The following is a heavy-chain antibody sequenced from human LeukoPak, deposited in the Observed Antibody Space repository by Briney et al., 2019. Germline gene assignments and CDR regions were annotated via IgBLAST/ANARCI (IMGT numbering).Heavy chain of an antibody. J-gene: IGHJ4*02. V-gene: IGHV4-59*11. CDR3: ARGTWIRDNFDY. D-gene: IGHD5-18*01. CDR2: THYSGRP. CDR1: GGSISGHY. Sequence: SETLSLTCTVSGGSISGHYWSWIRQPPAKGLEWIGYTHYSGRPNYNPSPNSRGPISVNTYKNQLSLKLSSVTAADTAVYYCARGTWIRDNFDYWGQGTLVTVSS.